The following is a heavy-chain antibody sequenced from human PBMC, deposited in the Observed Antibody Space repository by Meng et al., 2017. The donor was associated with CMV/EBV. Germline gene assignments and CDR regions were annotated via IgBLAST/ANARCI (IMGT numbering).Heavy chain of an antibody. CDR3: ARDCSSTSCYRKWYYGMDV. V-gene: IGHV1-18*04. CDR2: ISAYNGNT. Sequence: ASVKVSCKASGYTFTGYYMHWVRQAPGQGLEWMGWISAYNGNTNYAQKLQGRVTMTTDTSTSTAYMELRSLRSDDTAVYYCARDCSSTSCYRKWYYGMDVWGQGTTVTVSS. J-gene: IGHJ6*02. CDR1: GYTFTGYY. D-gene: IGHD2-2*02.